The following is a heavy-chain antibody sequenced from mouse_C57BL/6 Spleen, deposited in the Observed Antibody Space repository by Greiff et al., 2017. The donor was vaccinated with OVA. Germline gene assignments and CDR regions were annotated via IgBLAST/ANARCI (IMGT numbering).Heavy chain of an antibody. CDR2: IDPSDSET. J-gene: IGHJ1*03. CDR3: ARIYYGYGGFDV. V-gene: IGHV1-52*01. Sequence: QVQLQQPGAELVRPGSSVKLSCKASGYTFTSYWMHWVKQRPIQGLEWIGNIDPSDSETHYNQKFKDKATLTVDKSSSTAYMQLSSLTSEDSAVYYCARIYYGYGGFDVWGTETTVTVSS. CDR1: GYTFTSYW. D-gene: IGHD2-2*01.